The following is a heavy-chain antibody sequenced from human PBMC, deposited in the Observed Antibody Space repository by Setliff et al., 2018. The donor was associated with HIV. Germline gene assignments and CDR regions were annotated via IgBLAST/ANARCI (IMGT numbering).Heavy chain of an antibody. CDR3: ARDDGDYLFDY. CDR1: GFTFSSYS. J-gene: IGHJ4*02. D-gene: IGHD4-17*01. CDR2: ISSSSSSI. Sequence: SLRLSCAASGFTFSSYSMNWVRQAPGKGLEWVSSISSSSSSIYYADSVKGRFTISRDNAKNSLYLQMNSLRADDTAMYYCARDDGDYLFDYWGQGTVVTVSS. V-gene: IGHV3-21*01.